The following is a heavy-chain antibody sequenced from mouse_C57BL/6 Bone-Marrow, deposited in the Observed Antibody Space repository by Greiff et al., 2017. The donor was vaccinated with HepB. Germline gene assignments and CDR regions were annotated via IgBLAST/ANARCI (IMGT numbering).Heavy chain of an antibody. CDR2: ISDGGSYT. D-gene: IGHD1-1*02. CDR1: GFTFSSYA. V-gene: IGHV5-4*01. CDR3: ARELWGFAY. J-gene: IGHJ3*01. Sequence: EVMLVESGGGLVKPGGSLKLSCAASGFTFSSYAMSWVRQTPEKRLEWVATISDGGSYTYYPDNVKGRFTISRDNAKNNLYLQMSHLKSEDTAMYYCARELWGFAYWGQGTLVTVSA.